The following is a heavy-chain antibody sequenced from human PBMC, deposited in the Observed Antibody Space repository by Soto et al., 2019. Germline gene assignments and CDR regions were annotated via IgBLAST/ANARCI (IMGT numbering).Heavy chain of an antibody. D-gene: IGHD6-6*01. V-gene: IGHV4-59*12. Sequence: SATLSLTCTVSGGSISNYYWTWIRQPPGKGLQWIGYIYYSGSTNYNPSLKSRVTMSVDTSKNQFSLKLSSVTAADTAVYYCARTSRFDCWGQGTLVTVSS. CDR1: GGSISNYY. CDR3: ARTSRFDC. J-gene: IGHJ4*02. CDR2: IYYSGST.